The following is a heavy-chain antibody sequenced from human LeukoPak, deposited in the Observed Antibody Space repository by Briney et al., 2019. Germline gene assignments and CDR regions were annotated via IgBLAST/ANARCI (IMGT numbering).Heavy chain of an antibody. CDR3: ARDSSGGNRDY. V-gene: IGHV4-39*07. Sequence: SETLSLTCTVSGGSISSSSYYWGWIRQPPGKGLEWIGSIYYSGSTYYNPSLKSRVTISVDTSKNQFSLKLSSVTAADTAVYYCARDSSGGNRDYWGQGTLVTVSS. CDR2: IYYSGST. CDR1: GGSISSSSYY. D-gene: IGHD4-23*01. J-gene: IGHJ4*02.